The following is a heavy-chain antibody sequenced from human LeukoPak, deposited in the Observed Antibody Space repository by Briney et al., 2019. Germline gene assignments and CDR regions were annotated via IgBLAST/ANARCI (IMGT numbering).Heavy chain of an antibody. CDR1: GGTFISYA. CDR3: ARDNGAYCSSTSCWGNWFDP. CDR2: IIPMFGTA. V-gene: IGHV1-69*05. J-gene: IGHJ5*02. D-gene: IGHD2-2*01. Sequence: GASVKVSCKGSGGTFISYAISWVRQAPGKGREWMGGIIPMFGTANYAQKFQGRVTITTDESTSTAYMELSSLRSEDTAMYYCARDNGAYCSSTSCWGNWFDPWGQGTLVTVSS.